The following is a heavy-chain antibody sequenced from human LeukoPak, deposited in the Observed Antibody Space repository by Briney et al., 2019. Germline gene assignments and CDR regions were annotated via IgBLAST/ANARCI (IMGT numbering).Heavy chain of an antibody. V-gene: IGHV3-23*01. CDR2: ISGSGGDT. Sequence: GGSLRLSCAASGFTFSNFAMSWVRQAPGKGLEWVSAISGSGGDTYYADSVKGRFTISRDNAKSTLYLQMNSLRAEDTAVYYCARLRYYAMDVWGQGTTVIVSS. CDR3: ARLRYYAMDV. J-gene: IGHJ6*02. CDR1: GFTFSNFA. D-gene: IGHD2-21*01.